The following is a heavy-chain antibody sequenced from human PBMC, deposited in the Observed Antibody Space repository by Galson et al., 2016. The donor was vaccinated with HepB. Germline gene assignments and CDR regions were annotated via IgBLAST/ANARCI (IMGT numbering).Heavy chain of an antibody. CDR3: ARALVSFYDSSGYYYVMPHDAFDI. J-gene: IGHJ3*02. V-gene: IGHV3-7*03. CDR1: GFTFSSYW. CDR2: IKQDGSEK. D-gene: IGHD3-22*01. Sequence: SLRLSCAASGFTFSSYWMTWVRQAPGKGLEWVANIKQDGSEKDYVDSVKGRLTISRDNAKNSLYLQMNSLRAEDTAVYYCARALVSFYDSSGYYYVMPHDAFDIWGQGTVVTVSS.